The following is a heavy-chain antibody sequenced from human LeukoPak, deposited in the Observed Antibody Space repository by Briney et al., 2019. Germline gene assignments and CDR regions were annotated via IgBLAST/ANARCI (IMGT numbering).Heavy chain of an antibody. CDR1: GFTFSSYA. V-gene: IGHV3-30-3*01. Sequence: PGGSLRLSCAASGFTFSSYAMHWVRQAPGKGLEWVAVISYDGSNKYYADSVKGRFTISRDNSKNTLYLQMNSLRAEDTAVYYCAILEDGSYSSSWYVDAFDIWGQGTMVTVSS. D-gene: IGHD6-13*01. CDR3: AILEDGSYSSSWYVDAFDI. J-gene: IGHJ3*02. CDR2: ISYDGSNK.